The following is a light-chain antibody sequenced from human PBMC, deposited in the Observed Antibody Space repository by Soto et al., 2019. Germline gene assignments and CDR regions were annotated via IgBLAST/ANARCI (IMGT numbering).Light chain of an antibody. V-gene: IGKV3-11*01. CDR3: QQRSNWPPAWT. CDR1: QSVTKY. Sequence: EIVLTQSPATLSLSPGEGATLSCRASQSVTKYLAWYQQKPGQAPRLLIYDTSNRATGIPARFSGSGSGTDFTLTISSLEPEDFAVYYCQQRSNWPPAWTFGQGTKVDI. J-gene: IGKJ1*01. CDR2: DTS.